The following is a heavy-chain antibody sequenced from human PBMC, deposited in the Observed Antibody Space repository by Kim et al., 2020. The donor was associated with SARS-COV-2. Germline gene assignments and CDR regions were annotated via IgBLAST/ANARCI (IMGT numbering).Heavy chain of an antibody. CDR2: ISGKGGST. Sequence: GGSLRLSCAASGFTFSNYAMHWVRQAPGKGLEFVSGISGKGGSTKYANSVKGRFTISRDNSRNTLYLQMGSLRTDDMAVYYCARDWWQRDERWDPLGFWGQGALVTVSS. D-gene: IGHD2-15*01. CDR3: ARDWWQRDERWDPLGF. CDR1: GFTFSNYA. J-gene: IGHJ4*02. V-gene: IGHV3-64*01.